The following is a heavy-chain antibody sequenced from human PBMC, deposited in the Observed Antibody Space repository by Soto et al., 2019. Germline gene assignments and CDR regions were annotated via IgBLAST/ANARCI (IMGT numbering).Heavy chain of an antibody. D-gene: IGHD3-22*01. CDR1: GFTFSSYG. CDR3: AKDPVFLDSSGYYYPHY. V-gene: IGHV3-30*18. Sequence: PGGSLRRYCAASGFTFSSYGMHWVRKAPGKGLEWVAVISYDGSNQYYADSVKGRFTIARDNSKNTLYLQMNSLRAEDTAVYYCAKDPVFLDSSGYYYPHYWGQGTLVTVSS. J-gene: IGHJ4*02. CDR2: ISYDGSNQ.